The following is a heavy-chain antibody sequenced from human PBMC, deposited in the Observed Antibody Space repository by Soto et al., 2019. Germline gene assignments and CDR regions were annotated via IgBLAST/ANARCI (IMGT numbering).Heavy chain of an antibody. CDR2: ISAYNGNT. D-gene: IGHD2-2*01. V-gene: IGHV1-18*01. Sequence: AAVKVACKASGYPFTSSGISWVRQAPGQGLEWMGWISAYNGNTNYAQKLQGRVTMTTDTSTSTAYMELRSLRSDDTAVYYCARILGVVPAAMTPLYNWFDPWGQGTLVTVSS. CDR3: ARILGVVPAAMTPLYNWFDP. CDR1: GYPFTSSG. J-gene: IGHJ5*02.